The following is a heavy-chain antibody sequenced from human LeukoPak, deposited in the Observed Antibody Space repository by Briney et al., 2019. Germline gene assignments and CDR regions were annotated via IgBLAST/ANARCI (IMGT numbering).Heavy chain of an antibody. CDR1: GFSLSTSGVG. Sequence: SGPMLVNPTQTLTLTCTFSGFSLSTSGVGVGWIRQPPGKALEWVVVIYWNDDKRYSPSLKSRLTITKDTSKNQVVLTMTNMDPVDTATYYCAHSRYPYFDYWGQGTLVTVSS. V-gene: IGHV2-5*01. CDR3: AHSRYPYFDY. J-gene: IGHJ4*02. D-gene: IGHD1-26*01. CDR2: IYWNDDK.